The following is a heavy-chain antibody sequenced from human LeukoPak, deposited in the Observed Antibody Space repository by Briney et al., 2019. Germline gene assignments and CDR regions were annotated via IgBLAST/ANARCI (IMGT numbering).Heavy chain of an antibody. Sequence: SETLSLTCTVSGGSISSSSYYWGWIRQPPGKGLEWIGSIYYSGSTYYNPSLKSRVTISVDTSKNQFSLKLSSVTAADTAVYYCGRIHRDSGSPTWFYWGQGTLVTVSS. CDR1: GGSISSSSYY. V-gene: IGHV4-39*07. CDR3: GRIHRDSGSPTWFY. J-gene: IGHJ4*02. CDR2: IYYSGST. D-gene: IGHD3-10*01.